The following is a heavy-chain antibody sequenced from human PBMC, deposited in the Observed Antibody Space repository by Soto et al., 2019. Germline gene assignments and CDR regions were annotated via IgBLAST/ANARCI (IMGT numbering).Heavy chain of an antibody. CDR1: GGSISSYY. J-gene: IGHJ5*02. CDR2: IYNTDSGST. Sequence: SETLSLTCTVSGGSISSYYCTWIRQPPGKGLEWIGYIYNTDSGSTNYNPSLKSRVTISVDTSKNQFSLKLSSVTAADTAVYYCARAYSSSSRGINWFDPWGQGTLVTVSS. D-gene: IGHD6-6*01. V-gene: IGHV4-59*01. CDR3: ARAYSSSSRGINWFDP.